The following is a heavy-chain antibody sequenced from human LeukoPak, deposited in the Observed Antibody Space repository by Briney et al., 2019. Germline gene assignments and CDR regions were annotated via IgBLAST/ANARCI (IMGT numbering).Heavy chain of an antibody. CDR2: IYQSGGT. Sequence: PSETLSLTCTVSGYSISSGYYWGWIRQPPGKGLEWIGSIYQSGGTYYNPSLKSRVTISVDKSKNQFSLKLNSVTATDTAVYYCARANFGDYDLRPEYFQHWGQGTLVTVSS. CDR1: GYSISSGYY. D-gene: IGHD4-17*01. J-gene: IGHJ1*01. V-gene: IGHV4-38-2*02. CDR3: ARANFGDYDLRPEYFQH.